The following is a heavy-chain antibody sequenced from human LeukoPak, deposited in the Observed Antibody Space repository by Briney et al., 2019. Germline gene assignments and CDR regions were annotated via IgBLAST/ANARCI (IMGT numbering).Heavy chain of an antibody. CDR3: ARGSALEWLLYGYYYCGMDV. CDR2: MNPNSGNT. J-gene: IGHJ6*02. D-gene: IGHD3-3*01. CDR1: GYTFTSYD. Sequence: ASVKVSCKASGYTFTSYDINWVRQATGQGLEWMGWMNPNSGNTGYAQKFQGRVTMTRNTSISTAYMELSSLRSEDTAVYYCARGSALEWLLYGYYYCGMDVWGQGTTVTVSS. V-gene: IGHV1-8*01.